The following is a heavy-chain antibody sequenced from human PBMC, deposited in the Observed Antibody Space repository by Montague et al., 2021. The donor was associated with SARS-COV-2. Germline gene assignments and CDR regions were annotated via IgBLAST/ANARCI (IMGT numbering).Heavy chain of an antibody. CDR1: DVSLSTSTW. Sequence: SETLSLTCVVSDVSLSTSTWWSWVLQSPGKGLEWVGEIYLSGFTXXNPXCKSRVSISLDDSRSQFSLMLTSVTAADTAVYFCARGGLGNRGFDYWGQGTLVTVSS. CDR3: ARGGLGNRGFDY. J-gene: IGHJ4*02. V-gene: IGHV4-4*02. CDR2: IYLSGFT. D-gene: IGHD3/OR15-3a*01.